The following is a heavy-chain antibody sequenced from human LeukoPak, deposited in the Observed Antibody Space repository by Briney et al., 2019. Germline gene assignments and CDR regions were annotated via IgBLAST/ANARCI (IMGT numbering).Heavy chain of an antibody. J-gene: IGHJ6*02. Sequence: SETLSLTCAVYGGSFSGYYWSWIRQPPGKGLEWIGEINHSGSTNYNPSLKSRVTISVDTSKNQFSLKLSSVTAADTAVYYCARQTAEYGMDVWGQGTTVTVSS. CDR3: ARQTAEYGMDV. CDR2: INHSGST. CDR1: GGSFSGYY. V-gene: IGHV4-34*01. D-gene: IGHD2-2*01.